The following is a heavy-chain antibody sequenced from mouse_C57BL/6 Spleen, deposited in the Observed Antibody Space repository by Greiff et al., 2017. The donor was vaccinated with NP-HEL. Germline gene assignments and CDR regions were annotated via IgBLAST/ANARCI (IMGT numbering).Heavy chain of an antibody. CDR2: ISSGGSYT. D-gene: IGHD4-1*01. CDR3: ARQANWDVYAMDY. Sequence: EVKLQESGGDLVKPGGSLKLSCAASGFTFSSYGMSWVRQTPDKRLEWVATISSGGSYTYYPDSVKGRFTISRDNAKNTLYLQMSSLKSEDTAMYYCARQANWDVYAMDYWGQGTSVTVSS. CDR1: GFTFSSYG. V-gene: IGHV5-6*01. J-gene: IGHJ4*01.